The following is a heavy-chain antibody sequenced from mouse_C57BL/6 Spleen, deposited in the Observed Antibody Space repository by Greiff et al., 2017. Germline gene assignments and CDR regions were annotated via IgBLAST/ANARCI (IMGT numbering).Heavy chain of an antibody. Sequence: VQLQQPGAELVMPGASVKLSCKASGYTFTSYWMHWVKQRPGQGLEWIGEIDPSDSYTNYNQKFKGKSTLTVDKSSSTAYMQLSSLTSEDSAVYYCARSPTNYAMDYWGQGTSVTVSS. CDR2: IDPSDSYT. CDR3: ARSPTNYAMDY. J-gene: IGHJ4*01. CDR1: GYTFTSYW. V-gene: IGHV1-69*01.